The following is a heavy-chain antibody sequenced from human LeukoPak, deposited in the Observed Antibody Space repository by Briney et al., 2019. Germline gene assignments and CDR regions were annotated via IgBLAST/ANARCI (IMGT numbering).Heavy chain of an antibody. V-gene: IGHV4-59*01. D-gene: IGHD3-16*02. CDR3: AKTPDLQLSFPQFDS. J-gene: IGHJ4*02. CDR1: NGAMSTYY. Sequence: SETLSLTCTVSNGAMSTYYWNWIRQSPEKGLEWLGYIHYSGRTNYNPPLKSRLSMSIDTSKNQFSLNLSSVTAADTAVYFCAKTPDLQLSFPQFDSWGQGTLVTVSS. CDR2: IHYSGRT.